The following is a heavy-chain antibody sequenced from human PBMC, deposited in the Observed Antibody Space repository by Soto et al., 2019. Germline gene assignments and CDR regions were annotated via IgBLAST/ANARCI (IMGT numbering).Heavy chain of an antibody. J-gene: IGHJ4*02. CDR2: INAGYGNT. D-gene: IGHD7-27*01. CDR3: ARDTGDGTFDF. V-gene: IGHV1-3*01. Sequence: ASVKVSCKASGYTFSSYAMHWVRQAPGQRLEWMGWINAGYGNTKSSQKFQDRVTISRDTSASTAYMELTSLRSEDTAVYYCARDTGDGTFDFWGQGTLVTVSS. CDR1: GYTFSSYA.